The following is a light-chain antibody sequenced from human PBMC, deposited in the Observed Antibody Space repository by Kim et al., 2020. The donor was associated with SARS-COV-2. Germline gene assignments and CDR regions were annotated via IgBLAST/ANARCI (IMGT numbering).Light chain of an antibody. CDR3: SAHAGGNNWAV. V-gene: IGLV2-8*01. Sequence: QSALTQPPSASGSPGQSVTISCTGTSSDVGAYIYVSWYQQHPGKVPKLMIYDVNKRPSGVPDRFSGSKSGNTASLTVSGLQAEDEADYYCSAHAGGNNWAVFGGGTQLTVL. CDR1: SSDVGAYIY. CDR2: DVN. J-gene: IGLJ2*01.